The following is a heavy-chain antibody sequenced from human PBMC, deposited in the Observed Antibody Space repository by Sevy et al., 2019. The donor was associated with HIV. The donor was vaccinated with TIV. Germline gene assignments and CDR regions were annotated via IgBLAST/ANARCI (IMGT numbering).Heavy chain of an antibody. J-gene: IGHJ1*01. CDR3: AREIYFHDATSYYALDV. V-gene: IGHV1-18*04. CDR1: GYIFTNHA. Sequence: ASVKVSCETSGYIFTNHAFSWVRQAPGQGLEWLGWITPYNGRTKSAEKIKGRLTMSTDTSTATVYMELRSLRADDTAVYFCAREIYFHDATSYYALDVWGQGPWSPSPQ. D-gene: IGHD3-22*01. CDR2: ITPYNGRT.